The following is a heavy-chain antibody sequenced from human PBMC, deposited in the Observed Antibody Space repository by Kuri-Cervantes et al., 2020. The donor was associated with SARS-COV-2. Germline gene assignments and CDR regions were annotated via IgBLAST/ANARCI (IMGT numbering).Heavy chain of an antibody. J-gene: IGHJ4*02. CDR1: GFTFSSYA. CDR2: ISGSGGST. V-gene: IGHV3-23*01. Sequence: GESLKISCAASGFTFSSYAMSWVRQAPGKGLEWVSAISGSGGSTYYADSVKGRFTISRDNSKNTLYLQMNSLRVEDTAIYYCATLFDSSGFMFDYWGQGTLVTVSS. D-gene: IGHD3-22*01. CDR3: ATLFDSSGFMFDY.